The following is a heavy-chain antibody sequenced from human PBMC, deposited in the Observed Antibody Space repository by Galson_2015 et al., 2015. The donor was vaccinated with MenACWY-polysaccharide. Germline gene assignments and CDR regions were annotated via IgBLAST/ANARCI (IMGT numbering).Heavy chain of an antibody. J-gene: IGHJ3*02. Sequence: SLRLSCAASGFTFDDYAMHWVRQAPGKGLEWVSGISWNSGSIGYADSVKGRFTISRDNAKNYLYLQMNSLRAEDTALYYCAKDIGYDFWSASPHALDIWVQGTMFTVSS. CDR1: GFTFDDYA. V-gene: IGHV3-9*01. D-gene: IGHD3-3*01. CDR3: AKDIGYDFWSASPHALDI. CDR2: ISWNSGSI.